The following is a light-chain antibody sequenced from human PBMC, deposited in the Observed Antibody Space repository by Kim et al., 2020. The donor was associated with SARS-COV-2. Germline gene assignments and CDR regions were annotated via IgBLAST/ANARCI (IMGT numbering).Light chain of an antibody. CDR1: RRLGNRDGNCF. CDR2: QVS. J-gene: IGKJ2*01. Sequence: QPATISCRCSRRLGNRDGNCFADWRQQRPGQSTRRLIYQVSKRDSGAPDRFSGSGSGTDFTLKISVVEAEDVGVYCCMQGTHWRKTFGRGTKLEI. CDR3: MQGTHWRKT. V-gene: IGKV2-30*01.